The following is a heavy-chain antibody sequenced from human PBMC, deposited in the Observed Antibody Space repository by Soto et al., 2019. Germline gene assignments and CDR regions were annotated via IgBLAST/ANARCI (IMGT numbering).Heavy chain of an antibody. CDR3: ARGRHPCSSTTCSPWFDP. CDR2: IYPADSDT. Sequence: EVQLVQSGAEVKKPGESLKISCKGSGYSFVSYWIAWVRQKPGKGLEWMGTIYPADSDTRYSPSFQGQVTISVDLSIRTAYLQWSSLRASDTAMYFCARGRHPCSSTTCSPWFDPWGQGTLVTVSS. V-gene: IGHV5-51*03. CDR1: GYSFVSYW. J-gene: IGHJ5*02. D-gene: IGHD2-2*01.